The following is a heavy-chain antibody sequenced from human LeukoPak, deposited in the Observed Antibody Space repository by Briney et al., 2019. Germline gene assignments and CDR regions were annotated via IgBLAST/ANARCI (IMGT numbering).Heavy chain of an antibody. CDR2: IKQDGSEK. CDR3: ARANWNHDAFDI. V-gene: IGHV3-7*01. D-gene: IGHD1-1*01. Sequence: GGSLRLSCAASRFSFSDYWMSWVRQAPGKGLEWVANIKQDGSEKYYVDSVKGRFTISRDNAKNSLYLQMNSLRAEDTAVFYCARANWNHDAFDIWGQGTMVTVSS. CDR1: RFSFSDYW. J-gene: IGHJ3*02.